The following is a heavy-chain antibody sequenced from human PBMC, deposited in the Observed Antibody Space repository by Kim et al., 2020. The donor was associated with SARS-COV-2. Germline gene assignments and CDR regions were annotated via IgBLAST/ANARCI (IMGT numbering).Heavy chain of an antibody. CDR2: ISGSGGST. J-gene: IGHJ6*02. D-gene: IGHD2-2*01. CDR3: AKRGAYCSSTSCYPSYYYYYGMDV. Sequence: GGSLRLSCAASGFTFSSYAMSWVRQAPGKGLEWVSAISGSGGSTYYADSVKGRFTISRDNSKNTLYLQMNSLRAEDTAVYYCAKRGAYCSSTSCYPSYYYYYGMDVWGQGTTVTVSS. V-gene: IGHV3-23*01. CDR1: GFTFSSYA.